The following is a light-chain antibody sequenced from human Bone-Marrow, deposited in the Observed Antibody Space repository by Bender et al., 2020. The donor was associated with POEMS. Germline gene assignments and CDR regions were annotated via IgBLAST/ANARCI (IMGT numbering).Light chain of an antibody. Sequence: QSALTQPASVSGSPGQSITISCTGTSGDIGSYVSWYQQHPGKAPKLMIYDVTKRPSGVPDRFSGSKSGNTASLTISGLQAEDEADYYCCSYAGSYTFGVFGTGTRVTVL. V-gene: IGLV2-11*01. J-gene: IGLJ1*01. CDR2: DVT. CDR1: SGDIGSY. CDR3: CSYAGSYTFGV.